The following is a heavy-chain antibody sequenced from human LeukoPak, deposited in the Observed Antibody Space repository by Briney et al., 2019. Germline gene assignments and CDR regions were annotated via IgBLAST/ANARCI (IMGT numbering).Heavy chain of an antibody. CDR2: ISSSSSYI. J-gene: IGHJ4*02. CDR1: GFTFSSYS. Sequence: GGSLRLSCAASGFTFSSYSMNWVRQAPGKGLEWVSSISSSSSYIYYADSVKGRFTISGDNAKNSLYLQMNSLGAEDTALYYCAKDGNAVAGTLDYWGQGTLVTVSS. D-gene: IGHD6-19*01. CDR3: AKDGNAVAGTLDY. V-gene: IGHV3-21*04.